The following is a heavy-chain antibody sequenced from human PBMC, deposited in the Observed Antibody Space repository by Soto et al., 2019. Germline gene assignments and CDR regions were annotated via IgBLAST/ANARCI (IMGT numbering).Heavy chain of an antibody. V-gene: IGHV3-33*01. Sequence: GGSLRLSCAASGFTFSSYGMHWVRQAPGKGLEWVAVIWYDGSNKYYADSVKGRFTISRDNSKNTLYLQMNSLRAEDTAVYYCARDAKDYDFWSGYHLDVWGKGTTVTVSS. CDR2: IWYDGSNK. CDR1: GFTFSSYG. D-gene: IGHD3-3*01. J-gene: IGHJ6*04. CDR3: ARDAKDYDFWSGYHLDV.